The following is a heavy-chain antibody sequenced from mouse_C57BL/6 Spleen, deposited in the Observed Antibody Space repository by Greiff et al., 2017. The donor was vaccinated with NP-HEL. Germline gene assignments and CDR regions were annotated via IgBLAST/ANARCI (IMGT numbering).Heavy chain of an antibody. V-gene: IGHV3-6*01. J-gene: IGHJ2*01. D-gene: IGHD3-2*02. CDR3: ARQLRLLFDY. CDR1: GYSITSGYY. CDR2: ISYDGSN. Sequence: EVQLQQSGPGLVKPSQSLSLTCSVTGYSITSGYYWNWIRQFPGNKLEWMGYISYDGSNNYNPSLKNRISITRDTSKNQFFLKLNSVTTEDTATYYCARQLRLLFDYWGQGTTLTVSS.